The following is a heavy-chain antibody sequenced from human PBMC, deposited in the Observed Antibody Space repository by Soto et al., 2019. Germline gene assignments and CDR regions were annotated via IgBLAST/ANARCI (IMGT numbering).Heavy chain of an antibody. J-gene: IGHJ5*02. CDR3: ARDFGELLPANWFDP. Sequence: SETLSLTCAVYGGSFSGYYWSWIRQPPGKGLEWIGEIDHSGNTNYNPSLKSGVTISVDTSKNQFSLKLSSVTAADTAVYYCARDFGELLPANWFDPWGQGTLVTVSS. V-gene: IGHV4-34*01. CDR1: GGSFSGYY. CDR2: IDHSGNT. D-gene: IGHD3-10*01.